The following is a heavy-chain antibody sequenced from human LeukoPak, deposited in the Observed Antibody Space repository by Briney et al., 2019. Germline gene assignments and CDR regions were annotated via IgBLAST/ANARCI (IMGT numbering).Heavy chain of an antibody. CDR2: INPGGDNT. D-gene: IGHD5-24*01. CDR1: GYTFTGYY. CDR3: ARIRDGYNDAYDI. V-gene: IGHV1-46*01. Sequence: ASVKVSCKASGYTFTGYYIHWVRQAPGQGLEWMGLINPGGDNTDYAQNFQGRVTMTRDTSTSTVYMGLSSLRSEDTAVYYCARIRDGYNDAYDIWGQGTMVTVSS. J-gene: IGHJ3*02.